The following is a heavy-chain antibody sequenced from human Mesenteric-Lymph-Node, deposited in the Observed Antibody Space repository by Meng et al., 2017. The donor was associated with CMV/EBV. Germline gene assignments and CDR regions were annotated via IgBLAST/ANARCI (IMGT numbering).Heavy chain of an antibody. CDR1: GFTFKDYA. CDR3: ARDRGDAFDI. J-gene: IGHJ3*02. D-gene: IGHD3-10*01. V-gene: IGHV3-11*01. CDR2: ISSSSSTI. Sequence: GESLKISCTASGFTFKDYAMSWVRQAPGEGLEWVSYISSSSSTIYYADSVKGRFTISRDNSKNTLYLQMNSLRAEDTAVYYCARDRGDAFDIWGQGTMVTVSS.